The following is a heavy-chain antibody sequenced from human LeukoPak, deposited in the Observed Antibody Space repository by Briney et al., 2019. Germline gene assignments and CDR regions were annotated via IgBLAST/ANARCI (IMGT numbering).Heavy chain of an antibody. V-gene: IGHV4-59*01. CDR1: GDSISTYY. D-gene: IGHD6-19*01. CDR2: VYYSGST. J-gene: IGHJ4*02. Sequence: SETLSLTCTVSGDSISTYYWSWIRQPPGKGLEWIGYVYYSGSTNYNPSLKSRVTISVDTSKNQFSLKLSSVTAADTAVYYCARDSDPGYSSGWHFDYWGQGTLVTVSS. CDR3: ARDSDPGYSSGWHFDY.